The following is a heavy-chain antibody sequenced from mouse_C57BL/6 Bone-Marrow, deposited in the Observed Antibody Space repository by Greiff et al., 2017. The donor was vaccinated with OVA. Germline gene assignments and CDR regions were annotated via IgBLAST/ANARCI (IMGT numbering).Heavy chain of an antibody. CDR2: IWTGGGT. J-gene: IGHJ2*01. V-gene: IGHV2-9-1*01. CDR3: ARNSDYYGSSRDYFDY. CDR1: GFSLTSYA. Sequence: VQLVESGPGLVAPSQSLSITCTVSGFSLTSYAISWVRQPTGKGLEWLGVIWTGGGTNYNSALTSRLSISKDNSKSQVFLKMNSLQTDDTARYYCARNSDYYGSSRDYFDYWGQGTTLTVSS. D-gene: IGHD1-1*01.